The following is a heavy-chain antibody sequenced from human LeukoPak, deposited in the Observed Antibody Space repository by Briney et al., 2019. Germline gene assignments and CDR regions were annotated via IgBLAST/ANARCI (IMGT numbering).Heavy chain of an antibody. V-gene: IGHV1-2*02. CDR1: GYTFTGYY. CDR3: AASQSYCGGDCYSGDAFGI. CDR2: INPNSGGT. Sequence: ASVKVSCKASGYTFTGYYMHWVRQAPGQGLEWMGWINPNSGGTNYAQKFQGRVTMTRDTSITTAYMELSRLRSDDTAVYYCAASQSYCGGDCYSGDAFGIWGQGTMVTVSS. J-gene: IGHJ3*02. D-gene: IGHD2-21*01.